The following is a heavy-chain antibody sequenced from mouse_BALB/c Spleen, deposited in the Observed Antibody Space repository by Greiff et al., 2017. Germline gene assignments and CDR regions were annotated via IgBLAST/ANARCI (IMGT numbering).Heavy chain of an antibody. D-gene: IGHD1-1*01. Sequence: QVHVKQSGAELARPGASVKLSCKASGYTFTSYWMQWVKQRPGQGLEWIGAIYPGDGDTRYTQKFKGKATLTADKSSSTAYMQLSSLASEDSAVYYCARGGNYYGREEEGDYWGQGTTLTVSS. CDR1: GYTFTSYW. CDR3: ARGGNYYGREEEGDY. V-gene: IGHV1-87*01. CDR2: IYPGDGDT. J-gene: IGHJ2*01.